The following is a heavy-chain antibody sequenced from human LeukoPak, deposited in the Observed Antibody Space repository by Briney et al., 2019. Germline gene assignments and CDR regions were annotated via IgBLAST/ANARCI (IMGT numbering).Heavy chain of an antibody. Sequence: SETVSLTCTVSGGSMSRYYWSWIRQPPGKGLEWIGYMYYSGSTKYNPSLKSRVTISVDTSKNQFSLKLSSVTAADTAVYYCARSSTGSYFDYWGQGTLVTVSS. CDR2: MYYSGST. V-gene: IGHV4-59*01. D-gene: IGHD3-3*02. CDR3: ARSSTGSYFDY. CDR1: GGSMSRYY. J-gene: IGHJ4*02.